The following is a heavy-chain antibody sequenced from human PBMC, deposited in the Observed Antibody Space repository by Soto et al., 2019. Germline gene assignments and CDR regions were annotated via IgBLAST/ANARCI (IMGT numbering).Heavy chain of an antibody. CDR3: ARDSGGSGSYYDAFDI. J-gene: IGHJ3*02. CDR2: VSYDGSNK. D-gene: IGHD3-10*01. Sequence: GGSKRHSNAASEGTISRYGRHWIRQKHGKGLEWVAVVSYDGSNKYYADSVKGRFTISRDNSKNTLYLQMNSLRAEDTAVYYCARDSGGSGSYYDAFDIWGQGTMVTVSS. CDR1: EGTISRYG. V-gene: IGHV3-30*03.